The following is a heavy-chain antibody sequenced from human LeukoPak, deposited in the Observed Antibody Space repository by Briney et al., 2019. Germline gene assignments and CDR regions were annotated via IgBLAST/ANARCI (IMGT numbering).Heavy chain of an antibody. D-gene: IGHD3-22*01. Sequence: PGGSLRLSCAASGFTFSSYAMSWVRQAPGKGLEWVSAISGSGGSTYYADSVKGRFTISRDNSKNTLYLQMNSLRAEDTAVYYCAKEVFRGVTMIVVALFDYWGQGTLVTVSS. V-gene: IGHV3-23*01. CDR3: AKEVFRGVTMIVVALFDY. CDR1: GFTFSSYA. J-gene: IGHJ4*02. CDR2: ISGSGGST.